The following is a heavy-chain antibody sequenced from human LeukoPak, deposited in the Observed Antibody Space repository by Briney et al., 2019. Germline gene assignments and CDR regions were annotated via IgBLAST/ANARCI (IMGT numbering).Heavy chain of an antibody. CDR3: ARDTPSDYYDSSGGFDY. V-gene: IGHV1-18*01. CDR2: NSVYNGNT. CDR1: GYTFTSYG. Sequence: GAPVRLSCKASGYTFTSYGTSGGREAPGQGLEGWGWNSVYNGNTNYAQKLQGRVTMTTDTSTSTGYMELRSLRSDDTAVYYCARDTPSDYYDSSGGFDYWGQGTLVTVSS. J-gene: IGHJ4*02. D-gene: IGHD3-22*01.